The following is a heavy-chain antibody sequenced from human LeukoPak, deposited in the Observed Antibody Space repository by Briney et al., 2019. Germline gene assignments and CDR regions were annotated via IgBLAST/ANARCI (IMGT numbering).Heavy chain of an antibody. J-gene: IGHJ4*02. CDR3: ARDQYSSGWYYFDY. CDR1: GYTFAKYA. V-gene: IGHV1-3*01. Sequence: ASVKVSCKASGYTFAKYAIHWVRQAPGQRLEWMGWINAGNGNTKYSQKFQGRVTITRDTSASTAYMELSSLRSEDTAVYYCARDQYSSGWYYFDYWGQGTLVTVSS. D-gene: IGHD6-19*01. CDR2: INAGNGNT.